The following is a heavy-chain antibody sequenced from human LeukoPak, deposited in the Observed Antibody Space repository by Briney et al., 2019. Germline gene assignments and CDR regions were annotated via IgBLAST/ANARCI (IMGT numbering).Heavy chain of an antibody. V-gene: IGHV3-21*01. D-gene: IGHD1-1*01. CDR1: GFTFSTYS. CDR3: ARRNDWKYAFQI. Sequence: GGSLRLSCAASGFTFSTYSLNWVRQAPGKGLEWVSSISVSSRYIYYADSVKGRFTISRDNAKNSLYLQMNSLRAEDTAVYYCARRNDWKYAFQIWGQGTMVTVSS. CDR2: ISVSSRYI. J-gene: IGHJ3*02.